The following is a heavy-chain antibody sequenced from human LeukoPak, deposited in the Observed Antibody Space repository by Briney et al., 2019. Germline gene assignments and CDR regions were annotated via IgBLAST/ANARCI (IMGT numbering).Heavy chain of an antibody. D-gene: IGHD1-26*01. J-gene: IGHJ4*02. CDR3: ARHRLSGSWPSGGYFDY. CDR1: GGSISNSNYY. V-gene: IGHV4-39*01. Sequence: SETLSLTCTVSGGSISNSNYYWGWIRQPPGKGLEWIGSIYYSGSTYYNPSLKSRVTISVDTSKSQFSLNLSSATATDTAIYYCARHRLSGSWPSGGYFDYWGQGTLVTVSS. CDR2: IYYSGST.